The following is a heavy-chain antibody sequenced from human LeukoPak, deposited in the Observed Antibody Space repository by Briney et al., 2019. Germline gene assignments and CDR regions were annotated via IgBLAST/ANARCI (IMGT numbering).Heavy chain of an antibody. CDR1: GFTFSSYW. CDR3: AREDYGVGYYMDV. J-gene: IGHJ6*03. CDR2: IKQDGSEK. V-gene: IGHV3-7*01. D-gene: IGHD4-17*01. Sequence: GGSLRLSCAASGFTFSSYWMSWVRQAPGKGLEWVANIKQDGSEKYYVDSVKGRFTISGDNAKNSLYLQMNSLRAEDTAVYYCAREDYGVGYYMDVWGKGTTVIVSS.